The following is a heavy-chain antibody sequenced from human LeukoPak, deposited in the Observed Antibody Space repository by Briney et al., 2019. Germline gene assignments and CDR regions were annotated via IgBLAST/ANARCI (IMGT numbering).Heavy chain of an antibody. V-gene: IGHV3-21*01. J-gene: IGHJ3*02. CDR2: IDSSSNYI. CDR3: AREVPAGGQLQEAFDI. D-gene: IGHD2-2*01. CDR1: GFTFSSYS. Sequence: GGSLRLSCTASGFTFSSYSLDWVRQAPGKGLEWVSFIDSSSNYIYYADSVKGRFTISRDNAKNSLYLQMSSLGAEDTAVYYCAREVPAGGQLQEAFDIWGQGTMVTVSS.